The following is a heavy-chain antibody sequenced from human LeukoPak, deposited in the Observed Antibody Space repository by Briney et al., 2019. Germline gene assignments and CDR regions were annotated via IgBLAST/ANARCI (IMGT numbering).Heavy chain of an antibody. Sequence: GGSLRLSCAASGFTFSYAMSWVRQAPGKGLEWVSGLSGSGGSTYYVDSVKGRFTISRDISKNTLYLQMNSLRAEDTAVYYCAKGSRGRGYCSGGSCYSGWYFDLWGRGTLVTVSS. D-gene: IGHD2-15*01. V-gene: IGHV3-23*01. CDR2: LSGSGGST. J-gene: IGHJ2*01. CDR3: AKGSRGRGYCSGGSCYSGWYFDL. CDR1: GFTFSYA.